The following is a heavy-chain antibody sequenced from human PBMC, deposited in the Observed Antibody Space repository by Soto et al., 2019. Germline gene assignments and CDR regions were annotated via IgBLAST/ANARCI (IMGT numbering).Heavy chain of an antibody. CDR3: AREDDYGYRYINYGLDV. CDR1: GFTFNIYA. J-gene: IGHJ6*02. CDR2: ISFDGTKK. D-gene: IGHD4-17*01. V-gene: IGHV3-30-3*01. Sequence: GSLRLSCAASGFTFNIYALHWVRQAPGKGLEWVAVISFDGTKKYYSDSVKGRFTISRDNLKNTLYLQMNNLRVEDAALYFCAREDDYGYRYINYGLDVWGQGTTVTVSS.